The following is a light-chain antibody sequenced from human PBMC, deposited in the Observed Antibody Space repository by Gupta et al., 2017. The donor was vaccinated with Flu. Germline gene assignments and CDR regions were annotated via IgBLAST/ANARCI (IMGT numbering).Light chain of an antibody. Sequence: EIVLTQSPGTLSLSPGERATLSCRASQSVDGNYLAWYQHKPGQAPRLLIYGASGRATGIPGRFSGGGSGTDFTLTISRLEPEDFAVYYCQQDCSPPYIFGQGTKLDIK. CDR1: QSVDGNY. J-gene: IGKJ2*01. V-gene: IGKV3-20*01. CDR2: GAS. CDR3: QQDCSPPYI.